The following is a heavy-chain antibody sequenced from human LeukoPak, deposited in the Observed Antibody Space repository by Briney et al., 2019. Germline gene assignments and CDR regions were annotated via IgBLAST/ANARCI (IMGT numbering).Heavy chain of an antibody. Sequence: PGGSLRLSCAASGFTVSSNYMSWVRQAPGKGLEWVSVIYSGGGTYYADSVKGRFTISRDNSKNTLYLQMNSLRAEDTAVYYCARYKRGYGDYFDYWGQGTLVTVSS. CDR1: GFTVSSNY. CDR3: ARYKRGYGDYFDY. V-gene: IGHV3-53*01. D-gene: IGHD4-17*01. CDR2: IYSGGGT. J-gene: IGHJ4*02.